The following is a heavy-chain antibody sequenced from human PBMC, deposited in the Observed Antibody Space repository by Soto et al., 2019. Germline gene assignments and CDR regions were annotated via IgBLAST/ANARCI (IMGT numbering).Heavy chain of an antibody. CDR3: AKRFRGYYGSGSYLYYFDY. CDR1: GFTFSSYA. J-gene: IGHJ4*02. V-gene: IGHV3-23*01. Sequence: GGSLRLSCAASGFTFSSYAMSWVRQTPGKGLEWVSAISGSGGSTYYADSVKGRFTISRDNSKNTLYLQMNSLRAEDTAVYYCAKRFRGYYGSGSYLYYFDYWGQGTLVTVSS. CDR2: ISGSGGST. D-gene: IGHD3-10*01.